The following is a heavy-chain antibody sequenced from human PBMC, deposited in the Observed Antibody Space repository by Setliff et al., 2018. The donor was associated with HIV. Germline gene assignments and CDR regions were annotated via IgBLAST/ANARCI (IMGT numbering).Heavy chain of an antibody. Sequence: ASVKVSCKASGYTFAGYYIHWVRQAPGQGLEWMGWINPNGGGTNYAQKFQGRVTMTRDTSISTAYMELNRLRSDDTAMYYCARVRLIFTMIVVVSGAFDIWGQGTMVTVSS. V-gene: IGHV1-2*02. CDR2: INPNGGGT. J-gene: IGHJ3*02. CDR1: GYTFAGYY. D-gene: IGHD3-22*01. CDR3: ARVRLIFTMIVVVSGAFDI.